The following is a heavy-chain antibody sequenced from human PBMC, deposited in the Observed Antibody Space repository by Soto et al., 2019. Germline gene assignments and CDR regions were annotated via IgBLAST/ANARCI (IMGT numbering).Heavy chain of an antibody. J-gene: IGHJ6*03. D-gene: IGHD6-6*01. CDR2: IYYSGST. CDR3: ARQGSSVGYYYHYYMDV. V-gene: IGHV4-59*08. CDR1: GCSISSYY. Sequence: PSETLSLTCTVSGCSISSYYWSWIRQPPGKGLEWIGYIYYSGSTNYNPSLKSRVTISVDTSKNQFSLKLTSVTAADTAVYYCARQGSSVGYYYHYYMDVWGKGTTVTVSS.